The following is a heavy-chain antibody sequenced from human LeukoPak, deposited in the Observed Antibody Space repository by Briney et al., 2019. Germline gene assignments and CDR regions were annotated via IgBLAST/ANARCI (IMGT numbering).Heavy chain of an antibody. CDR3: ARDSPNHTFDY. V-gene: IGHV3-30*04. CDR2: ISYDGSNK. J-gene: IGHJ4*02. D-gene: IGHD1-14*01. Sequence: PGGSLRLSCAASGFTFSSYAMHWVRQAPGKGLEWVAVISYDGSNKYYADSVKGRFTISRDNSKNTLYLQMNSLRAEDTAVYYCARDSPNHTFDYWGQGTLVTVSS. CDR1: GFTFSSYA.